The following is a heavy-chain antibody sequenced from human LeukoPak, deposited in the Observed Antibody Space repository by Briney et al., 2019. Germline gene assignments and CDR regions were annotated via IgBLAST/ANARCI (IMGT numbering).Heavy chain of an antibody. CDR2: ISGSGGST. Sequence: GGSLRLTCAASGFTFSSYAMSWVRQAPGKGLEWVSAISGSGGSTYYADSVKGRFTISRDNSKNTLYLQMNSLRAEDTAVYYCARDPSGSYYDYWGQGTLVTVSS. J-gene: IGHJ4*02. V-gene: IGHV3-23*01. CDR3: ARDPSGSYYDY. CDR1: GFTFSSYA. D-gene: IGHD1-26*01.